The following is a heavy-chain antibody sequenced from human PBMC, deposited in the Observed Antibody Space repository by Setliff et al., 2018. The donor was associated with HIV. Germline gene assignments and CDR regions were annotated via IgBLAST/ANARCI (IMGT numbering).Heavy chain of an antibody. CDR2: ISAYNGNT. CDR3: ARDVEQMMDV. Sequence: GASVKVSCKASGYSFTTYAMNWVRQAPGQGREWMGWISAYNGNTNYAQKLQGRVTMTTDTSTSTAYMELRSLRSDDTAVYYCARDVEQMMDVWGQGTTVTVSS. J-gene: IGHJ6*02. V-gene: IGHV1-18*01. CDR1: GYSFTTYA.